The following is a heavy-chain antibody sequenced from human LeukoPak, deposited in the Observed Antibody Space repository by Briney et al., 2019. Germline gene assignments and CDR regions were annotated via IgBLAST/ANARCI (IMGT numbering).Heavy chain of an antibody. D-gene: IGHD5-18*01. Sequence: ASVKVSCKASGYTFTSYYMHWVRQAPGQGLEWMGIINPSGGSTSYAQKFQGRVTMTRDTSISTAYMELSRLRSDDTAVYYCAKTRGYSYEYNYYFDYWGQGTLVTVSS. J-gene: IGHJ4*02. CDR3: AKTRGYSYEYNYYFDY. V-gene: IGHV1-46*01. CDR2: INPSGGST. CDR1: GYTFTSYY.